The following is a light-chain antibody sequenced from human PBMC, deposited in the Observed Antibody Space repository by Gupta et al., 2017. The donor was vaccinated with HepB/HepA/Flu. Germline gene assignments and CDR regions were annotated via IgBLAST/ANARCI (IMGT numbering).Light chain of an antibody. CDR1: QSISSY. CDR2: AAS. V-gene: IGKV1-39*01. Sequence: DIQMTQSPSSLSASVGDRVTIPRRASQSISSYLNWYQQKPGKAPKLLIYAASSLESGVPSRFSGSGSGTDFTLTISSLQPEDFATYYCQQSYGTPITFGQGTRLEIK. J-gene: IGKJ5*01. CDR3: QQSYGTPIT.